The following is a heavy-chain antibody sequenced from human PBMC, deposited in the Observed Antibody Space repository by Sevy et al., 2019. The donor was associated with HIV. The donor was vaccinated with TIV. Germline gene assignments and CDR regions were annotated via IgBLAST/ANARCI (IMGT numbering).Heavy chain of an antibody. V-gene: IGHV1-24*01. J-gene: IGHJ6*03. CDR1: GYTLTELS. D-gene: IGHD1-26*01. Sequence: ASVKVSCKVSGYTLTELSMHWVRQAPGEGLEWMGCFDPEDGETIYAQKFQGRVTMTEDTSTDTAYMELSSLGSDDTAVYYCATTHPIKIVGATRGYYYFMDVWSKGSTVTVSS. CDR2: FDPEDGET. CDR3: ATTHPIKIVGATRGYYYFMDV.